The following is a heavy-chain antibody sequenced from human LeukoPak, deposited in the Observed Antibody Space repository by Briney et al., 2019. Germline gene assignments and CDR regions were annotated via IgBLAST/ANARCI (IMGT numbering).Heavy chain of an antibody. Sequence: GGSLRLSCAASDFSFTTYAMSWVRQAPGKGLEWVSSISGGDPTTYYADSVKGRFTISRDNSKNTLYLQMNSLRAGDAAVYYCAKAPVTTCSGAYCYPFDYWSQGTLVTVSS. J-gene: IGHJ4*02. CDR1: DFSFTTYA. CDR3: AKAPVTTCSGAYCYPFDY. D-gene: IGHD2-15*01. V-gene: IGHV3-23*01. CDR2: ISGGDPTT.